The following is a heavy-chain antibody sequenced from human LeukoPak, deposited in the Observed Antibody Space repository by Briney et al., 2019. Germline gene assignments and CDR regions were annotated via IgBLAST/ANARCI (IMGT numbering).Heavy chain of an antibody. CDR1: GGSFSGYY. J-gene: IGHJ4*02. Sequence: SETLSLTCAVYGGSFSGYYWSWIRQSPGKGLEWIGEINHSGSTNYNPSLKSRVTISVDTSKNQFSLKLSSVTAADTAVYYCARVLPRDYFDYWGQGTLVTVSS. CDR2: INHSGST. CDR3: ARVLPRDYFDY. V-gene: IGHV4-34*01.